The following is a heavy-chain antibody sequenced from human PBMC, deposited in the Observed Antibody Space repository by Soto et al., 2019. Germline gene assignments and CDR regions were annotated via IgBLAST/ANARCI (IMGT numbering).Heavy chain of an antibody. CDR2: ITGSGGST. Sequence: GGSLRLSCVASGFTFSSYAMNWVRQAPGKGLEWVSAITGSGGSTYYADSVKGRFTISRDNSKNTLYLQMNSLRAEDTAVYYCAKKKKGFFNIVATGVFDYWGQGTLVTVSS. J-gene: IGHJ4*02. CDR1: GFTFSSYA. V-gene: IGHV3-23*01. D-gene: IGHD5-12*01. CDR3: AKKKKGFFNIVATGVFDY.